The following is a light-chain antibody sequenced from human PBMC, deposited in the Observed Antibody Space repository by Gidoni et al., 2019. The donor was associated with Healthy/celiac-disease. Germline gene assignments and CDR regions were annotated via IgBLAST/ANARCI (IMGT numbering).Light chain of an antibody. CDR3: GTWDSSLSAYV. V-gene: IGLV1-51*02. CDR1: SSIIGNNY. CDR2: ENN. J-gene: IGLJ1*01. Sequence: SVFTEPPSVSAAPGQKVTISCSGSSSIIGNNYVSWYQQLPGTAPKLLIYENNKRPSGIPDRFSGSKSGTSDTLGITGLQTGDEADYYCGTWDSSLSAYVFGTGTKVTVL.